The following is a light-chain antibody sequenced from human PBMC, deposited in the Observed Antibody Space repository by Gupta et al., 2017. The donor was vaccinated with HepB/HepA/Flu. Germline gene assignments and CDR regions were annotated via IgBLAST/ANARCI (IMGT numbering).Light chain of an antibody. J-gene: IGLJ1*01. Sequence: QSALTQPASVSGSPGQSITISCPGTSSDVGGYNYVSWYQQHPGKAPKLMIYDVSNRPSGVSNRFSGSKSGNTASLTISGLQAEDEADYYRSSYTSSSTYVFGTGTKVTVL. CDR1: SSDVGGYNY. CDR2: DVS. CDR3: SSYTSSSTYV. V-gene: IGLV2-14*01.